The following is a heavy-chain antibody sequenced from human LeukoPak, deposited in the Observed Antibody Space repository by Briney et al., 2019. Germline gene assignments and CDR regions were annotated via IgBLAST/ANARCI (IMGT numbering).Heavy chain of an antibody. V-gene: IGHV3-23*01. J-gene: IGHJ4*02. Sequence: GGSLRLSCAASGFTFSSYAMSWVRQAPGQGLEWVSAISGSGGSTYYADSVQGRFTSSSDNSKNTLSLQMNSLRAEATAVYYCAKDQTGELWPIFDYWGQGTLVTVSS. D-gene: IGHD5-18*01. CDR3: AKDQTGELWPIFDY. CDR2: ISGSGGST. CDR1: GFTFSSYA.